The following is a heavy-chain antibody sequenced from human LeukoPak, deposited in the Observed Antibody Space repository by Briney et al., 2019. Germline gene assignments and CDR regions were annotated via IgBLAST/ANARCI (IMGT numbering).Heavy chain of an antibody. CDR2: IYTSGST. J-gene: IGHJ5*02. CDR3: ARTPMVRGSGGFDP. D-gene: IGHD3-10*01. CDR1: GGSISSYY. V-gene: IGHV4-4*07. Sequence: SETLSLTCTVSGGSISSYYWSWIRQPAGKGLEWIGRIYTSGSTNYNPSLKSRVTMSVDTSKNQFSLKLSSVTAADTAVYYCARTPMVRGSGGFDPWGQGTLVTVSS.